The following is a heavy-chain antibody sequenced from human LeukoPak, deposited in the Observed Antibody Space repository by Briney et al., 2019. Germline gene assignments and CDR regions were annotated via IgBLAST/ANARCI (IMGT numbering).Heavy chain of an antibody. D-gene: IGHD3-22*01. J-gene: IGHJ6*02. CDR2: IIPIFGIA. Sequence: SVKVSCKASGGTFSSYAIRWVRQAPGQGLEWMGRIIPIFGIANYAQKFQGRVTITADKSTSTAYMELSSLRSEDTAVYYCARDRPVVAEEYYYYYYVMDVWGQGTTVTVSS. V-gene: IGHV1-69*04. CDR3: ARDRPVVAEEYYYYYYVMDV. CDR1: GGTFSSYA.